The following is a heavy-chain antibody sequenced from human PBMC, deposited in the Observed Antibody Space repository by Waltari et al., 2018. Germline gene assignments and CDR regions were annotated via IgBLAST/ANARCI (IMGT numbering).Heavy chain of an antibody. D-gene: IGHD5-12*01. CDR2: ISSGGGPT. Sequence: EVQLVESGGGLLHPGGSLRLSCAASGFTFSTYGMAWVRQAPGKGLEWVSGISSGGGPTYYADSVKGRFTSSRDDSKNTLFLQMDSLRAEDTAIYYCAKDIVAAIWAFDHWGQGALVTVSS. J-gene: IGHJ4*02. CDR3: AKDIVAAIWAFDH. CDR1: GFTFSTYG. V-gene: IGHV3-23*03.